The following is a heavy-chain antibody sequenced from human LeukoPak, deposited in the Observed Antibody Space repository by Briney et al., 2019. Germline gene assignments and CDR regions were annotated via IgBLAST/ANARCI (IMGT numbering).Heavy chain of an antibody. J-gene: IGHJ3*02. V-gene: IGHV3-23*01. CDR1: GFTFSSYG. D-gene: IGHD7-27*01. Sequence: GGSLRLSCAASGFTFSSYGVSWVRQAPGKGLEWVSAISGSGGSTYYADSVKGRFTISRDNSKNTLYLQMNSLRAEDTAVYYCAKSNWAYDAFDIWGQGTMVTVSS. CDR2: ISGSGGST. CDR3: AKSNWAYDAFDI.